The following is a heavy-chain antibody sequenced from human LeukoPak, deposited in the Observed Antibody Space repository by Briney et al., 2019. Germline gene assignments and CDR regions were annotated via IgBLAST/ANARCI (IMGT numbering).Heavy chain of an antibody. CDR3: ARAAQNWNNAPYFDF. CDR1: GGSFSGYY. Sequence: SETLSLTCAVYGGSFSGYYWSWIRQPPGKGLEWIGEINHSGSTNYNPSLKSRVTISVDTSKNQFSLKLSSVTAADTAVYYCARAAQNWNNAPYFDFWGQGSLVTVSS. CDR2: INHSGST. J-gene: IGHJ4*02. D-gene: IGHD1/OR15-1a*01. V-gene: IGHV4-34*01.